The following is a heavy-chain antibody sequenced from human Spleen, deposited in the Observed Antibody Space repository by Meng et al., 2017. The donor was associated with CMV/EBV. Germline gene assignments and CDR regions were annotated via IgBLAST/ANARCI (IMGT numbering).Heavy chain of an antibody. J-gene: IGHJ6*02. CDR2: ITNNGRTI. Sequence: GESLKISCAASGFTFSDYYMSWIRQAPGKGLEWVSYITNNGRTIYYTDSVKGRFTISRDNAKNSLYLQMNSLRAEDTAVYYCTSMNDYGDYFQRFYYYYYGMDVWGLGTTVTVSS. V-gene: IGHV3-11*01. D-gene: IGHD4-17*01. CDR3: TSMNDYGDYFQRFYYYYYGMDV. CDR1: GFTFSDYY.